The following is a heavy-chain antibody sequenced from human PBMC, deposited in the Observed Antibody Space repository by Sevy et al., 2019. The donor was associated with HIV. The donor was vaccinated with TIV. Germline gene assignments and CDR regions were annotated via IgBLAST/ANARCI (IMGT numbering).Heavy chain of an antibody. Sequence: ASVKVSCKASGYTFTSYAISWVRQAPVQGLEWMGWISTFNVNTNNAQKFQGRVTMTTDTSTSTAYMELRSLRSDDTAVYYCARDDCSNLSCHGSLLYWGQGTLVTVSS. CDR1: GYTFTSYA. CDR2: ISTFNVNT. D-gene: IGHD2-2*01. CDR3: ARDDCSNLSCHGSLLY. V-gene: IGHV1-18*01. J-gene: IGHJ4*02.